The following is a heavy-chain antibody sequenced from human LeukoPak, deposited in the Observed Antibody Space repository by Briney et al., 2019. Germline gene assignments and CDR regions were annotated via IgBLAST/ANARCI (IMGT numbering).Heavy chain of an antibody. D-gene: IGHD3-10*01. Sequence: SETLSLTCTVSGGSISPYFRSWMRQTPGKGLEWIGYISYTGSTNYNPALKSRVTISVGTSKNQFSLQLTSVTAADTAVYYCARDDYRGVTNFDPWGQGTLVTVSS. CDR3: ARDDYRGVTNFDP. J-gene: IGHJ5*02. V-gene: IGHV4-59*01. CDR1: GGSISPYF. CDR2: ISYTGST.